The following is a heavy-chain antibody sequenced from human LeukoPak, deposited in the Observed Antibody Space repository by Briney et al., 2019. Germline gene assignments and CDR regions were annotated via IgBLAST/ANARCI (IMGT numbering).Heavy chain of an antibody. CDR3: ARRSRCGGDCTNWYFDL. V-gene: IGHV4-59*08. J-gene: IGHJ2*01. CDR2: TYYSGST. CDR1: GGSISSYY. Sequence: SETLSLTCTVSGGSISSYYWSWIRQPPGKGLEWIGYTYYSGSTNYNPSLKSRVTISVDTSKNQFSLKLSSVTAADTAVYYCARRSRCGGDCTNWYFDLWGRGTLVTVSS. D-gene: IGHD2-21*02.